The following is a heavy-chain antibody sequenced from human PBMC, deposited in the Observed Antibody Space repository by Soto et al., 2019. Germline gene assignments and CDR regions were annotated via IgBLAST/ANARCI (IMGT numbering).Heavy chain of an antibody. CDR2: IDPSDSYT. Sequence: PGESLKISCNGSGYSFTSYWISWVRQMPGKGLEWMGRIDPSDSYTNYSPSFQGHVTMTTDTSISTASMELTRLTSDDTAIYYCARGDSTDCSNGVCSFFYNHDMDVWGQGTTVTVSS. D-gene: IGHD2-8*01. J-gene: IGHJ6*02. CDR3: ARGDSTDCSNGVCSFFYNHDMDV. CDR1: GYSFTSYW. V-gene: IGHV5-10-1*01.